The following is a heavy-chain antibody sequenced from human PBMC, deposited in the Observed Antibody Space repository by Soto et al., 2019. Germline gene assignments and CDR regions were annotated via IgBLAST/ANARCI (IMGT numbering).Heavy chain of an antibody. J-gene: IGHJ6*02. CDR1: GGSISSGDYY. D-gene: IGHD6-13*01. CDR3: AGDSVASDSSSSHRHYYYYGMDV. CDR2: IYYSGST. Sequence: SETLSLTCTVSGGSISSGDYYWSWIRQPPGKGLEWIGYIYYSGSTYYNPSLKSRVTISVDTSKNQFSLKLSSVTAADTAVYYCAGDSVASDSSSSHRHYYYYGMDVWGQGTTVTVSS. V-gene: IGHV4-30-4*01.